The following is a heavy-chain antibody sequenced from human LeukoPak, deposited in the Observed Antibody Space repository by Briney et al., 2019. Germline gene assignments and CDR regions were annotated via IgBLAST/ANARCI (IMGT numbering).Heavy chain of an antibody. V-gene: IGHV3-7*01. J-gene: IGHJ4*02. D-gene: IGHD4-17*01. CDR2: IKQDGSEK. Sequence: PGGSLSLSCAASGFTFSSYWMSWVRQAPGKGLEWVANIKQDGSEKYYVDSVKGRFTISRDNAKNSLYLQMNSLRAEDTVVYYCARESYGDYVVDYWGQGTLVTVSS. CDR3: ARESYGDYVVDY. CDR1: GFTFSSYW.